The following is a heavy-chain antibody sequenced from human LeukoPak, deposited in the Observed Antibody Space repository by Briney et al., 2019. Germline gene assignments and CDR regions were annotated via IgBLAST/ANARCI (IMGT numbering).Heavy chain of an antibody. CDR1: GFTFSSSA. V-gene: IGHV3-23*01. J-gene: IGHJ6*03. CDR3: AKPFSSSSWDYMDV. D-gene: IGHD2-2*01. CDR2: ISGSGGST. Sequence: GGSLRLSCAASGFTFSSSAMSWVRQAPGKGLEWVSAISGSGGSTYYADSVKGRFTISRDNSKNTLYLQMNSLRAEDTAVYYCAKPFSSSSWDYMDVWGKGTTVTVSS.